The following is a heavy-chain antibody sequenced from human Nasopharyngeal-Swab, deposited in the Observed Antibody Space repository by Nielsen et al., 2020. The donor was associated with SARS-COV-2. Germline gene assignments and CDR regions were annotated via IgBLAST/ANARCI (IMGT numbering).Heavy chain of an antibody. V-gene: IGHV3-23*01. Sequence: GESLNISCAASGFTFSSYAMSWVRQAPGKGLEWVSAISGSGGSTYYADSVKGRFTISRDNSKNTLYLQMNSLRAEDTAVYYCAKGWQWLVRDAFDIWGQGTMVTVSS. CDR1: GFTFSSYA. D-gene: IGHD6-19*01. J-gene: IGHJ3*02. CDR2: ISGSGGST. CDR3: AKGWQWLVRDAFDI.